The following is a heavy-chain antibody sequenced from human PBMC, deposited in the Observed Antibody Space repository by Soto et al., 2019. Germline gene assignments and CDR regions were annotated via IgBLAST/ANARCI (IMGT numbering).Heavy chain of an antibody. CDR2: ISGSGDNT. CDR3: ANLILVLALGFAY. J-gene: IGHJ4*02. V-gene: IGHV3-23*01. CDR1: WGTFGNYV. Sequence: SLRLSNAASWGTFGNYVVRCIRQAPGKGLEWVSSISGSGDNTYYADSLKGRFTISRDNSKNTLFLQMNSLRAEDTAVYYCANLILVLALGFAYWGKGTPDTVS. D-gene: IGHD3-9*01.